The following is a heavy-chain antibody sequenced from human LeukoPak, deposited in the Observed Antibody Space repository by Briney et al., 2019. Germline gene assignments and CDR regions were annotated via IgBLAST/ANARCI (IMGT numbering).Heavy chain of an antibody. Sequence: PSETLSLTCTVSGVSISSSSYYWGWIRQPPGKGLEWIGSIYYSGSTYYNPSLKSRVTISVDTSKNQFSLKLSSVTAADTAVYYCARLSVDTAMAADAFDIWGQGTMVTISS. CDR3: ARLSVDTAMAADAFDI. CDR1: GVSISSSSYY. J-gene: IGHJ3*02. V-gene: IGHV4-39*07. CDR2: IYYSGST. D-gene: IGHD5-18*01.